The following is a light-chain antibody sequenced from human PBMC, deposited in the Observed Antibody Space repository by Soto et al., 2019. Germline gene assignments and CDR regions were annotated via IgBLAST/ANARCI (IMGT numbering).Light chain of an antibody. CDR1: SGSIASNY. Sequence: NFMLTQPHSVSESPGKTVTISCTRSSGSIASNYVQWYQLRPGNSPTTVIFEDNQTPSGVPDRFSGSIDSSSNSASLTISGLKTEDEADYYCQSYDDSSPHVVFGGGTKLTVL. J-gene: IGLJ2*01. V-gene: IGLV6-57*01. CDR3: QSYDDSSPHVV. CDR2: EDN.